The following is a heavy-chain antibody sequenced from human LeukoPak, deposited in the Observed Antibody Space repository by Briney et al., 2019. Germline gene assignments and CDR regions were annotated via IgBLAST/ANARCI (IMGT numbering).Heavy chain of an antibody. V-gene: IGHV3-23*01. Sequence: QPGGSLRLSCASSGFTFSSSAMSWVRQAPGKGLEWVSAISGSGGSTYYADSVKGRFTISRDNSKNTLYLQMNSLRAEDTAVYYCAKDRRHSYGFGDWGQGTLVTVSS. J-gene: IGHJ4*02. D-gene: IGHD5-18*01. CDR2: ISGSGGST. CDR1: GFTFSSSA. CDR3: AKDRRHSYGFGD.